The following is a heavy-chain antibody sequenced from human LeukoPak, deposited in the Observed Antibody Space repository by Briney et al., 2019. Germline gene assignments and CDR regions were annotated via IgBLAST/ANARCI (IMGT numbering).Heavy chain of an antibody. Sequence: SETLSLTCNVSGVSVSDGRYYWTWIRQHPGKGLEWIGYKYYSGSAKYNPSLKRRLTISIDTSKNQCSLQLSSVTAADTATYYCATPYCSSISCLDVFNVWGPGTRVTVSS. CDR3: ATPYCSSISCLDVFNV. V-gene: IGHV4-31*03. J-gene: IGHJ3*01. CDR1: GVSVSDGRYY. D-gene: IGHD2-2*01. CDR2: KYYSGSA.